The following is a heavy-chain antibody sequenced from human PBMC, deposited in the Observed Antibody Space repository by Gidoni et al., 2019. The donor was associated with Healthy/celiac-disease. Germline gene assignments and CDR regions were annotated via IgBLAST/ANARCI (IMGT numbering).Heavy chain of an antibody. D-gene: IGHD3-3*01. Sequence: QLQLQESGPGLVKPSETLSLTCTVSGGSISSSSYYWGWIRQPPGKGLEWIGSIYYSGSTYYNPSLKSRVTISVDTSKNQFSLKLSSVTAADTAVYYCARHQTSYYDFWSGYCFDYWGQGTLVTVSS. CDR2: IYYSGST. J-gene: IGHJ4*02. CDR3: ARHQTSYYDFWSGYCFDY. V-gene: IGHV4-39*01. CDR1: GGSISSSSYY.